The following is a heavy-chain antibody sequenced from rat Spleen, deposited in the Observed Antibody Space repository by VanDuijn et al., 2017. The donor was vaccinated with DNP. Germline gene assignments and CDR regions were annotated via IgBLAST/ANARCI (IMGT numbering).Heavy chain of an antibody. J-gene: IGHJ4*01. CDR3: TRIGDLHNGGDGDALDA. Sequence: EVQLVETGGGLVQPGRSLKLSCVASGFTFRSYWMYWIRQAPGKGLEWVASINTDGDNTYYLDSVKGRFMISRDDSKSTLSLQMDSLRSEDTATYYCTRIGDLHNGGDGDALDAWGQGTSVTVSS. CDR2: INTDGDNT. CDR1: GFTFRSYW. V-gene: IGHV5-58*01. D-gene: IGHD1-1*01.